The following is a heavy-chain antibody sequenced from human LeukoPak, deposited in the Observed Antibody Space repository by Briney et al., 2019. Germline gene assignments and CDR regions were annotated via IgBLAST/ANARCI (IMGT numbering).Heavy chain of an antibody. D-gene: IGHD2-2*01. CDR1: GGSMKDYY. Sequence: SETLSLTCSVSGGSMKDYYWSWIRQPPGKGLEWIAYINDNGHSGYNPSLKSRVTISVDTSKNQFSLKLSSVTAADTAVYYCARVWDIVVVPAAAYFDYWGQGTLVTVSS. J-gene: IGHJ4*02. CDR3: ARVWDIVVVPAAAYFDY. V-gene: IGHV4-59*12. CDR2: INDNGHS.